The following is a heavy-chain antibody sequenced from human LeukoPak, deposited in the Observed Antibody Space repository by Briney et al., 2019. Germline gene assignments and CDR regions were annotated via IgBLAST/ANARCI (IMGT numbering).Heavy chain of an antibody. V-gene: IGHV4-4*07. CDR1: GGSISSYY. CDR2: IYTSGST. CDR3: ARDGDYYDNSPLDY. D-gene: IGHD3-22*01. J-gene: IGHJ4*02. Sequence: KPSETLSLTCTVSGGSISSYYWSWIRQPAGKGLEWIGRIYTSGSTTYNPSLKSRVTMSVDTSKNQFSLKLSSVTAADTAVYYCARDGDYYDNSPLDYWGQGTLVTVSS.